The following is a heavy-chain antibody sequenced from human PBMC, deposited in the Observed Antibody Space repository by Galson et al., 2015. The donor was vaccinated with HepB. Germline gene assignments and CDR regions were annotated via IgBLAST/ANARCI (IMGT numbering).Heavy chain of an antibody. V-gene: IGHV3-53*01. CDR1: GFTVNSKH. D-gene: IGHD1-26*01. J-gene: IGHJ3*02. CDR2: IHIDGRT. CDR3: ARGGGHDAFDI. Sequence: SLRLSCAASGFTVNSKHMTWVRQAPGKGLEWVSAIHIDGRTYFADSVRGRFTISRDNSRNTLYLQMNSLRADDTAVYYCARGGGHDAFDIWDQGTMVTVSS.